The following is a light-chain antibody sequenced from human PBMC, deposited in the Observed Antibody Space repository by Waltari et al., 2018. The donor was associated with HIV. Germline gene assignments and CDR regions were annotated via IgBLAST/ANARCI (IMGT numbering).Light chain of an antibody. CDR2: TAS. V-gene: IGKV1-39*01. CDR1: ESIGRY. Sequence: IQMTQSPSFLSASVGDRVTITCRATESIGRYLNWYQQKPGKAPKLRIHTASTLESGVPSRFSGSGSEAVFTLTINSLQPEDFATYFCQQSYRIPRTFGQGTTLEIK. CDR3: QQSYRIPRT. J-gene: IGKJ2*02.